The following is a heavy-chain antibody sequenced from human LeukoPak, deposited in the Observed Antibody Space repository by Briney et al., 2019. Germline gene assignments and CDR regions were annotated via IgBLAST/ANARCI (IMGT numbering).Heavy chain of an antibody. CDR2: IRSRAYRGTT. CDR3: ARGPIQQWLYNGMDV. V-gene: IGHV3-49*04. J-gene: IGHJ6*02. Sequence: GRSLRLSCTASEFTFGDHAMSWVRQAPGKGLEWVGFIRSRAYRGTTEYAPAVKGRFLISRDDSKSIAYLHMNSLKTEDTAVYYCARGPIQQWLYNGMDVWGQGTTVSVSS. D-gene: IGHD5-18*01. CDR1: EFTFGDHA.